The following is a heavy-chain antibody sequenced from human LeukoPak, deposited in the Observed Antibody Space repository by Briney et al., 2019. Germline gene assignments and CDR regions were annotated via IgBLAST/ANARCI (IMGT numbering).Heavy chain of an antibody. D-gene: IGHD5-12*01. CDR2: ISGSGGST. J-gene: IGHJ4*02. CDR3: AKAKRWLIYFDY. CDR1: GFTFSSYA. V-gene: IGHV3-23*01. Sequence: PGGSLRLSCAASGFTFSSYAMSWVRQAPGEGLEWVSAISGSGGSTYYADSVKGRFTISRDNSKNTLYLQMNSLRAEDTAVYYCAKAKRWLIYFDYWGQGTLVTVSS.